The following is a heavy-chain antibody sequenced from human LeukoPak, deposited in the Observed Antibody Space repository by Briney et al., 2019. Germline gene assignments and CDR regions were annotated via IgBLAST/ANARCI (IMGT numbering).Heavy chain of an antibody. CDR3: ARDSGTTGEVKFDP. CDR2: MYYSGST. D-gene: IGHD3-10*01. J-gene: IGHJ5*02. V-gene: IGHV4-59*01. CDR1: GGSISSYY. Sequence: SETLSLTCTVSGGSISSYYWSWIRQPPGKGLEWIGYMYYSGSTNFNPSLKSRVTISVDTSKNQFSLKLSSVTAADTAVYYCARDSGTTGEVKFDPWGQGTLVTVSS.